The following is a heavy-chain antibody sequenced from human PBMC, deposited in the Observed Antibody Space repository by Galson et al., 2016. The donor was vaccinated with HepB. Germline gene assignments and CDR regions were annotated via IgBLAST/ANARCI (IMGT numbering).Heavy chain of an antibody. CDR3: ARKVTRSHGNPFDQ. J-gene: IGHJ4*02. CDR1: GFALSSSGMA. Sequence: PALVKPTQTLTLTCTFSGFALSSSGMAVGWLRQPPGKSLEWLALIFWGDDPSYSLSLKSRLTITKEASKNQVVLKMTNMDHVDTGTYYCARKVTRSHGNPFDQWGQGTQVTVPS. D-gene: IGHD1-1*01. CDR2: IFWGDDP. V-gene: IGHV2-5*02.